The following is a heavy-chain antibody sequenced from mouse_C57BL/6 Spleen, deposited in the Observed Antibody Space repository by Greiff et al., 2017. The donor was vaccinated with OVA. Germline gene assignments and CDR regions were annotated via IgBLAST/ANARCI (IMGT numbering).Heavy chain of an antibody. D-gene: IGHD1-1*01. CDR2: ISSGSSTI. J-gene: IGHJ3*01. CDR1: GFTFSDYG. CDR3: ASYYYGSRGEFAY. V-gene: IGHV5-17*01. Sequence: EVKLVESGGGLVKPGGSLKLSCAASGFTFSDYGMHWVRQAPEKGLEWVAYISSGSSTIYYADTVKGRFTISRDNAKNTLFLQMTSLRSEDTAMYDCASYYYGSRGEFAYWGQGTLVTVSA.